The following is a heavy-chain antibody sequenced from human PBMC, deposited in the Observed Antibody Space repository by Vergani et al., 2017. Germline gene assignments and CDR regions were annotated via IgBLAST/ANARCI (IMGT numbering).Heavy chain of an antibody. V-gene: IGHV3-21*01. CDR1: GFTFSSYS. CDR3: ARVQWLVQSFDY. J-gene: IGHJ4*02. CDR2: ISSSSSYI. D-gene: IGHD6-19*01. Sequence: EVQLVESGGGLVKPGGSLRLSCAASGFTFSSYSMNWVRQAPGKGLGWVSSISSSSSYIYYADSVKGRFTISRDNAKNSLYLQMNSLRAEDTAVYYCARVQWLVQSFDYWGQGTLVTVSS.